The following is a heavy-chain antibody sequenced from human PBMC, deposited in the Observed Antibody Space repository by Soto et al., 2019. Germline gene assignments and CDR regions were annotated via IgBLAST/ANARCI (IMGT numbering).Heavy chain of an antibody. CDR3: ARWETAGGLDV. CDR2: TSYDGSDK. CDR1: GFTFRSYV. Sequence: QVHLVESGGGVVQPGTSLRVSCVGSGFTFRSYVIHWVRQAPGKGLEWVALTSYDGSDKYYADSVRGRFTISRDNSRNTVDLQMDSLRLEDTAFYYWARWETAGGLDVWGQRTLVSVSS. V-gene: IGHV3-30*19. D-gene: IGHD3-16*01. J-gene: IGHJ1*01.